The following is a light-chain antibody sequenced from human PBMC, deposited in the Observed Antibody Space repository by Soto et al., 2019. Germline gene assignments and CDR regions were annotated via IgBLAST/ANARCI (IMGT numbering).Light chain of an antibody. CDR3: QERSNWPIT. CDR2: DAS. V-gene: IGKV3-11*01. J-gene: IGKJ5*01. Sequence: DIVLTQSPGTLSLSPGETATLSCRASQSVSSYLAWYQQKPGQAPRLLIYDASNRATGIPARFSGSGSGTDFTLTISSLEPEDFAVYYCQERSNWPITFGQGTRLEIK. CDR1: QSVSSY.